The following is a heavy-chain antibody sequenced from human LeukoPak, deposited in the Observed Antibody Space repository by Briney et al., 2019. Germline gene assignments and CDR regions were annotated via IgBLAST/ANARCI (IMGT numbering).Heavy chain of an antibody. Sequence: SETLSLTCTVSGGSISSSSYYWGWIRQPPGQGLEWIGSIYYSGSTYYNPSLKSRVTISVDTSKNQFSLKLSSVTAADTAVYYCARGDDILTGYYNFDYWGQGTLVTVSS. V-gene: IGHV4-39*01. D-gene: IGHD3-9*01. CDR3: ARGDDILTGYYNFDY. J-gene: IGHJ4*02. CDR1: GGSISSSSYY. CDR2: IYYSGST.